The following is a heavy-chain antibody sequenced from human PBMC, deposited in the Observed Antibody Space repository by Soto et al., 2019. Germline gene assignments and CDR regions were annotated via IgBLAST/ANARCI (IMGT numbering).Heavy chain of an antibody. Sequence: SETLSLTCAVSGGSISSSNWWSWVRQPPGKGLEWIGEIYHSGSTNYNPSLKSRVTISVDTSKNQFSLKLSSVTAADTAVYYCARRDNIVATMGYHYYYMDVWGKGTTVTVSS. CDR1: GGSISSSNW. V-gene: IGHV4-4*02. D-gene: IGHD5-12*01. CDR2: IYHSGST. CDR3: ARRDNIVATMGYHYYYMDV. J-gene: IGHJ6*03.